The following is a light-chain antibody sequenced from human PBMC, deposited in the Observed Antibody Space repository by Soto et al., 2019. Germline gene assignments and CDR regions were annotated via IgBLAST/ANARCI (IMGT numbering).Light chain of an antibody. J-gene: IGLJ1*01. CDR2: GVT. Sequence: QSVLTQPASVSGSPGQSITISCTGTSSDIGGYAYVSWYQHHPGKAPKFIIYGVTNRPSGVSHRFSGSKSANTASLTISGLQAEDEADYYCTSYTSSSTHVFGTGTKLTVL. V-gene: IGLV2-14*01. CDR1: SSDIGGYAY. CDR3: TSYTSSSTHV.